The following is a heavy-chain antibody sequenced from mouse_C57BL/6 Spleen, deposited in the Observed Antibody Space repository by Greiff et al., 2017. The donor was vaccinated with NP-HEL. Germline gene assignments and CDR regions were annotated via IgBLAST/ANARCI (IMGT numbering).Heavy chain of an antibody. Sequence: VKLVESGAELVKPGASVKISCKASGYAFSSYWMNWVKQRPGKGLEWIGQIYPGDGDTNYNGKFKGKATLTADKSSSTAYMQLSSLTSEDSAVYFCARDYGSSSSFDYWGQGTTLTVSS. CDR2: IYPGDGDT. D-gene: IGHD1-1*01. CDR3: ARDYGSSSSFDY. V-gene: IGHV1-80*01. CDR1: GYAFSSYW. J-gene: IGHJ2*01.